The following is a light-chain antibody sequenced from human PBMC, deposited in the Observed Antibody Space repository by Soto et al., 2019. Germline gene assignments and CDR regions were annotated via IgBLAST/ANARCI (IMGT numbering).Light chain of an antibody. V-gene: IGKV3-20*01. CDR2: RVS. Sequence: EVVLTQSPGTLSLSPGEGVTLSCRASQSVSNRYFAWYQQKPGQAPRLLIYRVSSRATGIPDRFSGSGSGTDFTLTISRLEPEDFAVYYCQKYGSSPSITFGQGTRLEIK. CDR3: QKYGSSPSIT. CDR1: QSVSNRY. J-gene: IGKJ5*01.